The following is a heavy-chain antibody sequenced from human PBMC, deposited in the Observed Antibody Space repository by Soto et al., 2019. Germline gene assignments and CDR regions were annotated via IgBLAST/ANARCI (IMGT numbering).Heavy chain of an antibody. V-gene: IGHV4-39*01. Sequence: QLQLQESGPGLVKPSETLSLTCYVSGGSISNSRYYWGWIRQPPGKGLEWIGTFDYSANTYSNPSLKSRVTLSVDTPKNQLSLILTYVTAADTAVYYCATVRRGAWHFDLWGRGTLVTVSS. CDR2: FDYSANT. D-gene: IGHD3-10*02. J-gene: IGHJ2*01. CDR1: GGSISNSRYY. CDR3: ATVRRGAWHFDL.